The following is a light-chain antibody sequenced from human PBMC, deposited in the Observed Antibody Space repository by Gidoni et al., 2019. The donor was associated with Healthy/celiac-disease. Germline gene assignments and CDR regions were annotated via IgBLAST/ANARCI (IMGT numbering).Light chain of an antibody. CDR3: QQYGSSPRT. CDR1: QCVSSRF. V-gene: IGKV3-20*01. J-gene: IGKJ1*01. Sequence: EIVLTRSPGTLSWSPGERATLSCRASQCVSSRFLAWYQQKPGQPRRLLLYGVSSRATGIPDRCSGSGSGAVFTLIISRLEHDDFAVYYCQQYGSSPRTFGQGTKVEIK. CDR2: GVS.